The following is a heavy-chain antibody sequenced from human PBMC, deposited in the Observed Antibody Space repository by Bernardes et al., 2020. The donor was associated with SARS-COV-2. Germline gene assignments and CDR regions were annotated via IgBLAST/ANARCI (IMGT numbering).Heavy chain of an antibody. Sequence: GVSLRLSCAASGFTFSSYEMNWVRQAPGKGLEWVSYISSSGSTIYYADSVKGRFTISRDNAKNSLYLQMNSLRAEDTAVYYCARGLNGYPYYFDYWGQGTLVTVSS. CDR3: ARGLNGYPYYFDY. CDR2: ISSSGSTI. J-gene: IGHJ4*02. D-gene: IGHD6-13*01. CDR1: GFTFSSYE. V-gene: IGHV3-48*03.